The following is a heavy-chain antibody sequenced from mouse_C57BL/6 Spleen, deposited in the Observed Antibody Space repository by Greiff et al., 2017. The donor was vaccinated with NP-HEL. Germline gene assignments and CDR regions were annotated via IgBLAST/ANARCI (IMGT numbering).Heavy chain of an antibody. D-gene: IGHD2-1*01. J-gene: IGHJ4*01. CDR1: GYSITSGYY. Sequence: EVQLQQSGPGLVKPSQSLSLTCSVTGYSITSGYYWNWIRQFPGNKLEWIGYISYDGSNNYNPSLKNRISITRDTSKNQFFLKLNSVTTEDTATYYCAREGIYYDYDAMDYWGQGTSVTVSS. CDR3: AREGIYYDYDAMDY. CDR2: ISYDGSN. V-gene: IGHV3-6*01.